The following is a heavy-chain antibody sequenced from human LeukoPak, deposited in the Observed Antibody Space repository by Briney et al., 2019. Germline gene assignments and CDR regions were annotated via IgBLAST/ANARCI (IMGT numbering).Heavy chain of an antibody. J-gene: IGHJ4*02. CDR3: VGMQIAAAPR. Sequence: SETLSLTCAVYGGSFSGYYWSWIRQPPGKGLEWIGEINHSGSTNYNPSLKSQVTISVDTSKNQFSLKLSSVTAADTAVYYCVGMQIAAAPRWGQGTLVTVSS. CDR1: GGSFSGYY. CDR2: INHSGST. D-gene: IGHD6-13*01. V-gene: IGHV4-34*01.